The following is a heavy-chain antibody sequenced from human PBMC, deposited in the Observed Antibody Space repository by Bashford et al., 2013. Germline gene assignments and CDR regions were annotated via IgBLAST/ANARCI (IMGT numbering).Heavy chain of an antibody. Sequence: WVRQAPGQGLEWMGWINPNSGGTNYAQKFQGRVTMTRDTSISTAYMELSRLRSADTAIYYCARAMTGPVGATDYWGQGNPGHRLL. D-gene: IGHD1-26*01. V-gene: IGHV1-2*02. CDR2: INPNSGGT. J-gene: IGHJ4*02. CDR3: ARAMTGPVGATDY.